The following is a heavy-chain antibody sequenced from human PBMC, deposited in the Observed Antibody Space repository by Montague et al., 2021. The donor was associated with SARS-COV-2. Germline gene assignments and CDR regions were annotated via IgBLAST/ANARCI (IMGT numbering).Heavy chain of an antibody. CDR2: ISYRGRT. V-gene: IGHV4-39*01. CDR1: GGSVSSSPYY. J-gene: IGHJ6*03. Sequence: SETLSLTCTVSGGSVSSSPYYWGWIRQPPGRGLEWVGSISYRGRTYFSLSLKSRLTISVDSSENPFSLRLSSVTAAGTAVYYCASSYYYGSVTYVYNYYMDVWGKGTTVTVSS. CDR3: ASSYYYGSVTYVYNYYMDV. D-gene: IGHD3-10*01.